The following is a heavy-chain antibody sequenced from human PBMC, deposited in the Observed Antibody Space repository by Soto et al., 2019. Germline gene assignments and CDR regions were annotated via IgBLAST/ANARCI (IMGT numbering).Heavy chain of an antibody. D-gene: IGHD3-22*01. J-gene: IGHJ5*02. V-gene: IGHV1-18*01. CDR3: ARDRGYYVQYAVDWFDP. Sequence: ASVKDSCKASGYTFTSHGISWVRQAPGQGLEWMGWISAYNGNTNYAQKLQGRVTMTTDTTTSTAYMELRSLRYDNTAVYYCARDRGYYVQYAVDWFDPWGQGTLVTVSS. CDR2: ISAYNGNT. CDR1: GYTFTSHG.